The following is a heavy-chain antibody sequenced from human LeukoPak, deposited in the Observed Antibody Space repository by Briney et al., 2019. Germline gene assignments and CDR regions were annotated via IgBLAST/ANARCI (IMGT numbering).Heavy chain of an antibody. D-gene: IGHD6-19*01. J-gene: IGHJ3*02. CDR1: EFTSSTYR. Sequence: RGSLRLSCAASEFTSSTYRMTWVRQAPGPGREWGSSISGSGRSTSSADTGRFTISRENSQNTLYLQITSLRAEDTAVYYCVKNQAQWLASEYAFDIWGQGTMVTVSS. CDR2: ISGSGRST. CDR3: VKNQAQWLASEYAFDI. V-gene: IGHV3-23*01.